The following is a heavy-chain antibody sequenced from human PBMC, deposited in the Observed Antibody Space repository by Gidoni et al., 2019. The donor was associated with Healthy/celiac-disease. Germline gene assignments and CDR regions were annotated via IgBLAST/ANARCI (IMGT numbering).Heavy chain of an antibody. Sequence: EVQLLESGGGLVQPGGSLRLSCAASGFTFSSYAMSLVRQAPGKGLEWVSAISGSGGSTYYADSVKGRFTISRDNSKNTLYLQMNSLRAEDTAVYYCAKDLSPVFTMVRGTYYYYGMDVWGQGTTVTVSS. J-gene: IGHJ6*02. CDR2: ISGSGGST. D-gene: IGHD3-10*01. V-gene: IGHV3-23*01. CDR3: AKDLSPVFTMVRGTYYYYGMDV. CDR1: GFTFSSYA.